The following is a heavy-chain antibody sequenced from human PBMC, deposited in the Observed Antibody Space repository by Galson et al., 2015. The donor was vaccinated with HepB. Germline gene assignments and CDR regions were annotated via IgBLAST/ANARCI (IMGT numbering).Heavy chain of an antibody. CDR2: ISGSGGST. V-gene: IGHV3-23*01. CDR1: GFTFSSYA. D-gene: IGHD1-26*01. CDR3: AKILDSGSYFAH. J-gene: IGHJ4*02. Sequence: SLRLSCAASGFTFSSYAMSWVRQAPGKGLEWVSAISGSGGSTYYADSVKGRFTISRDNSKNTLYLQMNSLRAEDTAVYYCAKILDSGSYFAHWGQGTLVTVSS.